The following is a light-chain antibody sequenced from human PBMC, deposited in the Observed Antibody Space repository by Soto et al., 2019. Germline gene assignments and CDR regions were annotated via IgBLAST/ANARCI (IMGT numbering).Light chain of an antibody. CDR2: EVS. CDR3: SSYAGSNAYV. J-gene: IGLJ1*01. CDR1: SSDVGGYNY. V-gene: IGLV2-8*01. Sequence: QSVLTQPPSASGSPGQSVTISCTGTSSDVGGYNYVSWYQQHPGKAAKLMIYEVSKRPSGVPDRFSGSKSGNTASLTVSGLQAEDEADYYCSSYAGSNAYVFGTGTKVTVL.